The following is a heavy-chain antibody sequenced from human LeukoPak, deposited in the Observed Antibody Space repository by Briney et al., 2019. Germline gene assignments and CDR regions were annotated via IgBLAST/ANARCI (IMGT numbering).Heavy chain of an antibody. V-gene: IGHV3-20*04. CDR2: INWNGGST. J-gene: IGHJ3*02. CDR1: GFTFDDYG. Sequence: GGSLRLSCAASGFTFDDYGMSWVRQAPGKGLEWVSGINWNGGSTGYADSVKGRFTITRDNAENSLYLQMNSLRAEDTALYYCARAAPLAARGAFDIWGQGTMVTVSS. D-gene: IGHD6-6*01. CDR3: ARAAPLAARGAFDI.